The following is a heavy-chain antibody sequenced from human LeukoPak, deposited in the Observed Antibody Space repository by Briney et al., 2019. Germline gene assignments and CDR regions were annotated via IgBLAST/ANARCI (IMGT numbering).Heavy chain of an antibody. J-gene: IGHJ4*02. V-gene: IGHV3-53*01. Sequence: GGSLRLSCAASGFTVSSNYMSCVRQAPGKGLEWVSVIYSGGSTYYADSVKGRFTISRDNSKNTLYLKMNSLRAEDTAVYYCARVFLPYSGSYFDYWGQGTLVTVCS. CDR3: ARVFLPYSGSYFDY. D-gene: IGHD1-26*01. CDR2: IYSGGST. CDR1: GFTVSSNY.